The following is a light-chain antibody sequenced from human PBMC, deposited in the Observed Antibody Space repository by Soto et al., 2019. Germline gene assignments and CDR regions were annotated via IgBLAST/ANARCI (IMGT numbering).Light chain of an antibody. CDR2: GTS. Sequence: DIQMTQSPSFLSASVGDRATISCRASQGINTYLAWYQQKPGKAPKLLIYGTSALADGIPSRFSGGGSGTDFTLTISSLQPEDFATYYCQQSDSTLLITFGQGTSLE. V-gene: IGKV1-39*01. CDR1: QGINTY. J-gene: IGKJ5*01. CDR3: QQSDSTLLIT.